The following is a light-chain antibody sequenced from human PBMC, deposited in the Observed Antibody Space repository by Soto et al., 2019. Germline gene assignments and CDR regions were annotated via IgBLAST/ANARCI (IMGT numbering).Light chain of an antibody. J-gene: IGLJ1*01. V-gene: IGLV1-40*01. CDR3: KSYAGSNTYV. Sequence: QSVLTQPPSVSGAPGQRVTISCTGSSSNIGADYAVHWYQHHPGKAPRLIIYEVVQRPSGVPDRFSGSKSGNTASLTVSGLQAADEADYFCKSYAGSNTYVFGSGTKVTVL. CDR2: EVV. CDR1: SSNIGADYA.